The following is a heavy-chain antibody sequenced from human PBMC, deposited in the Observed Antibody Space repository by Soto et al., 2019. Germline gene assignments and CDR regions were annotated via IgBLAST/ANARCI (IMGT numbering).Heavy chain of an antibody. D-gene: IGHD3-22*01. CDR2: INSDGSST. V-gene: IGHV3-74*01. Sequence: EVQLVESGGGLVQPGGSLRLSCAASGFTFSSYWMHWVRQAPGKGLVWVSRINSDGSSTSYADSVKGRFTISRDKAKNTMYLQMNSPKAEYTAVYYCARDPTYFYDSSGYYDYWGRGTMVTVSS. CDR1: GFTFSSYW. CDR3: ARDPTYFYDSSGYYDY. J-gene: IGHJ4*02.